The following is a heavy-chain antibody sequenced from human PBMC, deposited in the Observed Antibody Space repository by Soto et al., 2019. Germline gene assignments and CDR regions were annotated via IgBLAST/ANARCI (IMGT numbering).Heavy chain of an antibody. CDR3: ARDATTGYSAAGDY. J-gene: IGHJ4*02. D-gene: IGHD1-26*01. CDR1: GFTFSSYW. Sequence: GGSLSLSCAASGFTFSSYWMHWVRQSPGKGLMWVSRINNDGSSRSYADSVKGRFTISRDNAKNTLYLQVNSLRAEDTAVYYCARDATTGYSAAGDYWGQGTLVTVSS. V-gene: IGHV3-74*01. CDR2: INNDGSSR.